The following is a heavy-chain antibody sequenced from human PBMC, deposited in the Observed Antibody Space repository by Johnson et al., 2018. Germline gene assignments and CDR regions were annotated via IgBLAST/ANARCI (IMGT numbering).Heavy chain of an antibody. V-gene: IGHV3-23*04. CDR1: GFTCSSYA. Sequence: VQLVQSGGGLVKPGGSLRLSCAASGFTCSSYAMSWVRQAPGKGLEWVSAISGSGGSTYYADSVKGRFTISRDNSKNTLYLQMKSLRAEDTAVYYCAKAGEGWGRRVASAEYFQHWGQGTLGTVSS. CDR3: AKAGEGWGRRVASAEYFQH. J-gene: IGHJ1*01. CDR2: ISGSGGST. D-gene: IGHD7-27*01.